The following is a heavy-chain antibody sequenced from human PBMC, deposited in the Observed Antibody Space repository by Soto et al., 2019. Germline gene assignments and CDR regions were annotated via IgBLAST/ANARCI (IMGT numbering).Heavy chain of an antibody. CDR3: ASTEDFFDY. Sequence: SETLSLTCSVSGVSLTSGTYYWSWIRQHPGKGLEWIGYIFYSGSTDYNPSLKSRVNISVDTSKNQFSLKLSSVTAADTAVYYCASTEDFFDYWGQGPWSPSP. CDR2: IFYSGST. J-gene: IGHJ4*02. CDR1: GVSLTSGTYY. V-gene: IGHV4-31*03.